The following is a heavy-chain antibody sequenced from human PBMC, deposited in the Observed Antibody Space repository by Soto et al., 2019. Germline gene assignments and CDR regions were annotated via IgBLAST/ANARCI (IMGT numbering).Heavy chain of an antibody. D-gene: IGHD5-12*01. V-gene: IGHV1-24*01. CDR3: ATRVATPSYGMDV. CDR2: FDPEDGET. CDR1: GYTLTELS. Sequence: GASVKVCCKVSGYTLTELSMHWVRQAPGKGLEWMGGFDPEDGETIYAQKFQGRVTMTEDTSTDTAYMELSSLRSEDTAVHYCATRVATPSYGMDVWGQGTTVTVSS. J-gene: IGHJ6*02.